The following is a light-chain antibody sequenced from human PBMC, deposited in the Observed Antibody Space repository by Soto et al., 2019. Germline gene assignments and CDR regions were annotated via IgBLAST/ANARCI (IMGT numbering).Light chain of an antibody. V-gene: IGKV1-5*01. J-gene: IGKJ1*01. CDR3: QHSWT. CDR1: QSISSW. Sequence: DIPMTQSPSTLSASVGDRVTITCRASQSISSWLAWYQQKPGKAPKLLIYDASSLESGVPSRFSGSGSGTEFTLTISSLQPDDFATYYCQHSWTFGQGTNVEIK. CDR2: DAS.